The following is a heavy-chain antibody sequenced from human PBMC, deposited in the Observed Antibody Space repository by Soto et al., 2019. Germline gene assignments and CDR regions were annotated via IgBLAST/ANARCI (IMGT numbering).Heavy chain of an antibody. Sequence: SETLSLTCTVSDGSISSHSWNWIRQPPGRGLEWIGYVYSSGSTKYNPSLESRVTISVDTSKNQFSLKLTSLTAADTAIYYCARRVQANSVVVQGNWPDPWGQGTLVTVSS. CDR1: DGSISSHS. CDR2: VYSSGST. CDR3: ARRVQANSVVVQGNWPDP. D-gene: IGHD3-22*01. J-gene: IGHJ5*02. V-gene: IGHV4-59*08.